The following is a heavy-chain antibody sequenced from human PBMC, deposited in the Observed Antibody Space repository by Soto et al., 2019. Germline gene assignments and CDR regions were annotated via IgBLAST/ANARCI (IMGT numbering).Heavy chain of an antibody. J-gene: IGHJ6*03. Sequence: GGSLRLSCTASGFTFSSYVMTWVRQAPEKGLEWVSAISGSGGSTYYADSVKGRFTISRDNSKNTRYLQMNSLRAEDTAVYYCAKGADTAMGYYYYYYMDVWGKGTTVTVSS. V-gene: IGHV3-23*01. CDR2: ISGSGGST. D-gene: IGHD5-18*01. CDR1: GFTFSSYV. CDR3: AKGADTAMGYYYYYYMDV.